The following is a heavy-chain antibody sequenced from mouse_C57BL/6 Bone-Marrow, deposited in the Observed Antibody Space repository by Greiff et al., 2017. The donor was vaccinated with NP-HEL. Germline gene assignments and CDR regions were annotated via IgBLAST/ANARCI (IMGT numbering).Heavy chain of an antibody. J-gene: IGHJ3*01. CDR2: INPYNGGT. Sequence: EVQLQQSGPVLVKPGASVKMSCKASGYTFTDYYMNWVKQSHGKSLEWIGVINPYNGGTSYNQKFKGKATLTVDKSSSTAYMELNSLTSEDSAVYYCARGGEGAWFAYWGQGTLVTVSA. CDR1: GYTFTDYY. CDR3: ARGGEGAWFAY. V-gene: IGHV1-19*01.